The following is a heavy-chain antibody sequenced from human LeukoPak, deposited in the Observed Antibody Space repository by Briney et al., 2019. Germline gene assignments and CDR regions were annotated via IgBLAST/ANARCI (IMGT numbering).Heavy chain of an antibody. V-gene: IGHV3-53*01. J-gene: IGHJ3*02. D-gene: IGHD3-3*01. CDR2: IYSGGST. Sequence: GGSLRLSCAASGFTVSSNYMSWVRQAPGKGLEWVSVIYSGGSTYYADSVKGRFTISRDNSKNTLYLQMSSLRAEDTALYYCAKSRLSGINDAFDIWGQGTMVTVSS. CDR3: AKSRLSGINDAFDI. CDR1: GFTVSSNY.